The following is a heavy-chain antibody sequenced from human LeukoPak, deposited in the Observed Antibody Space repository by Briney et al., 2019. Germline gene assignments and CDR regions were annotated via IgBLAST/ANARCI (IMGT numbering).Heavy chain of an antibody. D-gene: IGHD3-16*02. V-gene: IGHV1-8*01. CDR3: ARGDYGYDYVWGNYRTDY. J-gene: IGHJ4*02. Sequence: GASVKVSCKASGYTFTSYDINWVRQATGQGLEWMGWMNPNSGNTGYAQKFQGRVTMTRNTSISTAYMELSSLRSEDTAVYYCARGDYGYDYVWGNYRTDYWGQGTLVTVSS. CDR1: GYTFTSYD. CDR2: MNPNSGNT.